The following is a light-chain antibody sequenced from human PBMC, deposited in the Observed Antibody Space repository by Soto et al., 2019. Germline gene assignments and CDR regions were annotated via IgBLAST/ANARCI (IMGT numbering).Light chain of an antibody. Sequence: DIQMTQSPSTLSAALGDRVTITCRASQSVSSWLAWYQQKPGKAPKLLIYKASSLESGVPPRFSGSGSGTEFPLTISSLQPEDLVTYYCQEYHSYSFGQGTKLELK. CDR2: KAS. CDR3: QEYHSYS. J-gene: IGKJ2*01. V-gene: IGKV1-5*03. CDR1: QSVSSW.